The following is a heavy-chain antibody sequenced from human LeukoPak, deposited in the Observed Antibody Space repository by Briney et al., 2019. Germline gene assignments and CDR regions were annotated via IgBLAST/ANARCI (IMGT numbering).Heavy chain of an antibody. CDR1: GGSISSSSYY. D-gene: IGHD3-22*01. V-gene: IGHV4-39*01. J-gene: IGHJ4*02. CDR2: IYYSGGT. CDR3: ARGVTYYYDSSGYLY. Sequence: KPSEALSLTCTVSGGSISSSSYYWGWIRQPPGKGLEWIGSIYYSGGTYYNPSLKSRVTISVDTSKNQFSLKLSSVTAADTAVYYCARGVTYYYDSSGYLYWGQGTLVTVSS.